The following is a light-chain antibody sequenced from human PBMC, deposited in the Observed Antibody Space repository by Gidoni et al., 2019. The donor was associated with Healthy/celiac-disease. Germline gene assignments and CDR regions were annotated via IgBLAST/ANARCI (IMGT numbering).Light chain of an antibody. J-gene: IGKJ1*01. CDR1: QSVSSN. CDR3: QQYNNFLT. V-gene: IGKV3-15*01. Sequence: EIAMTQSPATLSVSPGERATLSCRASQSVSSNLAWYQQKPGQAPRLLIYGASTRATGIPARFSGSGSGTEFTLPISSLQSEDFAVYYCQQYNNFLTFGQGTKVEIK. CDR2: GAS.